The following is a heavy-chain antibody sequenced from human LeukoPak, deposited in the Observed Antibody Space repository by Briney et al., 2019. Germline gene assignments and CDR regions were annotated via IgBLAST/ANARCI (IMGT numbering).Heavy chain of an antibody. V-gene: IGHV3-53*01. D-gene: IGHD6-19*01. CDR3: ARGYSSGKGNAFDI. CDR2: IYSGGGT. CDR1: GFTFSSYE. Sequence: PVGSLRLSCAASGFTFSSYEMNWVRQAPGKGLEWVSVIYSGGGTYYADSVKGRFTISSANSKNTLYLQMNSLRAEDTAVYYCARGYSSGKGNAFDIWGQGTMVTVSS. J-gene: IGHJ3*02.